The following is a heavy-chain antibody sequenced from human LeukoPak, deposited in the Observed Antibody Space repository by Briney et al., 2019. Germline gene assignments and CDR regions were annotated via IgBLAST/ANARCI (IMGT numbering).Heavy chain of an antibody. CDR1: GGSISSYC. CDR3: ARHRWSYYNFDY. D-gene: IGHD2/OR15-2a*01. V-gene: IGHV4-59*08. Sequence: SETLSLTCTVSGGSISSYCWSWIRQPPGKGLEWIGYIYYSGSTNYNPSLKSRVTISVDTSKNQFSLKLSSVTAADTAVYYCARHRWSYYNFDYWGQGTLVTVSS. J-gene: IGHJ4*02. CDR2: IYYSGST.